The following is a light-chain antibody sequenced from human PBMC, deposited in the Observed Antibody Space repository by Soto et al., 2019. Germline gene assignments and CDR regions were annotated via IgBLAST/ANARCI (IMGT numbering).Light chain of an antibody. J-gene: IGKJ1*01. CDR3: QQYNKWPPWT. CDR2: GAS. CDR1: QSVSSN. V-gene: IGKV3-15*01. Sequence: EIVMTQSPATLSVSPGERATLSCRASQSVSSNLAWYQQKPGQAPRLLIYGASTRATGIPARFSGSGSGTDFTPTISSLQSEDFAVYYCQQYNKWPPWTVGQGTKLEIK.